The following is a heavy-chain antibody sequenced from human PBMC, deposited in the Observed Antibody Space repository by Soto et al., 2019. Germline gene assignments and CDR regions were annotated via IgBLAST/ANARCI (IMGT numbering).Heavy chain of an antibody. CDR1: GYTFTSYD. D-gene: IGHD3-10*01. Sequence: QVQLVQSGAEVKKPGASVKVSCKASGYTFTSYDINWVRQATGHGLEWMGWMNPNSGNTGYAQKFQGRVTITRNTSMSTAYMELSSLRSGDTAVYYCARGINYYDSGDDAFDIWGQGTMVTVSS. CDR3: ARGINYYDSGDDAFDI. V-gene: IGHV1-8*01. J-gene: IGHJ3*02. CDR2: MNPNSGNT.